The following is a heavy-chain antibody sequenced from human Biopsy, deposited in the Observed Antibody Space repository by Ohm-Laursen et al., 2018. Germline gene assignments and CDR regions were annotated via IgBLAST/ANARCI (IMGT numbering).Heavy chain of an antibody. Sequence: ASVKVSCKASGGPSSNYAFSWVRQAPGQGLEWMGIINPSGSDATYAQKFQGRVTMTRDTSTSTAYMDLSSLRSEDTAVYYCAADSGSGSHFRFDYWGQGALVSVSS. J-gene: IGHJ4*02. CDR2: INPSGSDA. D-gene: IGHD3-10*01. CDR1: GGPSSNYA. V-gene: IGHV1-46*01. CDR3: AADSGSGSHFRFDY.